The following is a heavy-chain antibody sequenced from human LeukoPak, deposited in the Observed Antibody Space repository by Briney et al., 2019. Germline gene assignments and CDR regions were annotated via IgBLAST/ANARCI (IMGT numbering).Heavy chain of an antibody. V-gene: IGHV4-34*01. Sequence: SETLSLTCAVYGGSFSGYYWSWIRQPPGKGLEWIGEINHSGSTKYNPSLKSRVTISVDTSKNQFSLKLSSVTAADTAVYYCARNDSVAGTTFDYWGQGTLVAVSS. D-gene: IGHD6-19*01. CDR2: INHSGST. CDR1: GGSFSGYY. CDR3: ARNDSVAGTTFDY. J-gene: IGHJ4*02.